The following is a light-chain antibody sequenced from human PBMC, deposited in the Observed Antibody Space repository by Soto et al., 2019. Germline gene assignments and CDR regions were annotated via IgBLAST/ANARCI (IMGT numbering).Light chain of an antibody. CDR2: DAS. CDR1: QSVNSY. V-gene: IGKV3-11*01. Sequence: EIVLTQSPATLSLSPGKRATLSCRASQSVNSYLAWYQQKPGQAPRLFIYDASNRATGIPARFSGSGSGTDFTLTISSLEPEGFAVYYCQHVASLTFGGGTKVEIQ. CDR3: QHVASLT. J-gene: IGKJ4*01.